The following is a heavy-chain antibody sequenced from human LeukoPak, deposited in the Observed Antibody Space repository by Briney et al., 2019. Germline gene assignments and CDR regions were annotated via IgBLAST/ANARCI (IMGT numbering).Heavy chain of an antibody. CDR1: GFTFTSFW. D-gene: IGHD1-7*01. CDR2: IKQDGSEK. V-gene: IGHV3-7*01. CDR3: ASAGTIFLDAFGI. J-gene: IGHJ3*02. Sequence: GGSLRLSCAASGFTFTSFWMSWVRLAPGKGLEWVANIKQDGSEKYYVDSVKGRFTISRDNAKNSLYLQMNSLRAEDTAVYYCASAGTIFLDAFGIWGQGTMVTVSS.